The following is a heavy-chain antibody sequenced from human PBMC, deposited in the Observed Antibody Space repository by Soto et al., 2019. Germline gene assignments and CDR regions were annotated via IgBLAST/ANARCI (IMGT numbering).Heavy chain of an antibody. CDR2: IYYSGST. D-gene: IGHD3-3*01. J-gene: IGHJ6*01. V-gene: IGHV4-30-4*01. CDR3: ACSYYDFWSGYTKPNYYGMDV. CDR1: GGSISSGDYY. Sequence: QVQLQESGPGLVKPSQTLSLTCTVSGGSISSGDYYWSWIRQPPGKGLEWIGYIYYSGSTYYNPSLKSRVTISVDTSQHQFSLKLSSVTAATTAVYYCACSYYDFWSGYTKPNYYGMDVWGQGTTVTVAS.